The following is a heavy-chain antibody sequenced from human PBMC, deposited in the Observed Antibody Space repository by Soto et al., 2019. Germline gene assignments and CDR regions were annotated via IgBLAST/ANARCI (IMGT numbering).Heavy chain of an antibody. V-gene: IGHV1-69*13. Sequence: SVKVSCKASGGTFSSYAISWVRQAPGQGLEWMGGIIPIFGTANYAQKFQGRVTITADESTSTAHMELSSLRSEDTAVYYCAKDPRNYYDGSGFSWFDPWGQGTLVTVSS. J-gene: IGHJ5*02. CDR2: IIPIFGTA. CDR3: AKDPRNYYDGSGFSWFDP. CDR1: GGTFSSYA. D-gene: IGHD3-22*01.